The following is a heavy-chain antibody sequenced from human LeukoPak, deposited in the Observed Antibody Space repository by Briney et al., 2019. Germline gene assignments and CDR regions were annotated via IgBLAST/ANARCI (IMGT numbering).Heavy chain of an antibody. Sequence: ASVKVSCKASGYTFTSYYMHWVRQAPGQGLEWMGIINPSGGSTSYAQKFQGRVTMTRDMSTSTVYMELSSLRSEDTAVYYCARVRNYYDSSGYYFGAFDIWGQGTMVTVSS. J-gene: IGHJ3*02. V-gene: IGHV1-46*01. CDR1: GYTFTSYY. CDR2: INPSGGST. D-gene: IGHD3-22*01. CDR3: ARVRNYYDSSGYYFGAFDI.